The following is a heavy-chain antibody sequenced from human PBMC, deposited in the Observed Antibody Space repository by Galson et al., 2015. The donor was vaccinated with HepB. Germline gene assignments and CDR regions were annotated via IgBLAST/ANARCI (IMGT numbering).Heavy chain of an antibody. CDR1: GGTFSNYA. D-gene: IGHD2-2*01. CDR3: ARAGEYQPYYYYMDV. Sequence: SVKVSCKASGGTFSNYAVSWVRQAPGQGLEWMGGIIPVFGAANYAQKFQGRITITADESTTTAYMELSSLRSEDTAVYYCARAGEYQPYYYYMDVWGKGTTVTVSS. J-gene: IGHJ6*03. CDR2: IIPVFGAA. V-gene: IGHV1-69*13.